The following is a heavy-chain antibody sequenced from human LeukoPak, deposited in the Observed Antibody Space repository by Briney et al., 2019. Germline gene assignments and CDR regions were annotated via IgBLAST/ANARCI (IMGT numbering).Heavy chain of an antibody. CDR1: GFPFSDYY. Sequence: GGSLRLSCAASGFPFSDYYFDWVRQAPGKGLEWVGRVRNKANSYTTEYAASVKGRFTVSRDDSKNSVFLQMNSLKSEDTAVYYCARVRWLNWNGYYSDYWGQGTLATVSS. D-gene: IGHD1-1*01. V-gene: IGHV3-72*01. CDR2: VRNKANSYTT. J-gene: IGHJ4*02. CDR3: ARVRWLNWNGYYSDY.